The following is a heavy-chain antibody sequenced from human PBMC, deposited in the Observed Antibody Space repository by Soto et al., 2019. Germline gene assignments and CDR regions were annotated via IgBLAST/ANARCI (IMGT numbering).Heavy chain of an antibody. CDR1: GYTFTSYG. Sequence: ASVKVSCKASGYTFTSYGISWVRQAPGQGLEWMGWISAYNGNTNYAQKLQGRVTMTTDTSTSTAYMELRSLRSDDTAVYYCARGPIVVVPAASFGMDVSGQVTTVTVSS. CDR3: ARGPIVVVPAASFGMDV. V-gene: IGHV1-18*01. D-gene: IGHD2-2*01. J-gene: IGHJ6*02. CDR2: ISAYNGNT.